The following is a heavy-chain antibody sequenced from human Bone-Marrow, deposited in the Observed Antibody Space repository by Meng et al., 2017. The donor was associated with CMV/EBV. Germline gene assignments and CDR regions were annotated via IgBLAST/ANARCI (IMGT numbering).Heavy chain of an antibody. CDR2: IYYSGST. D-gene: IGHD2-2*01. CDR1: GGSISSSSYY. V-gene: IGHV4-39*07. J-gene: IGHJ4*02. CDR3: ARETGDCSSTSCSFFDY. Sequence: SETLSLTCTVSGGSISSSSYYWGWIRQPPGKGLEWIGSIYYSGSTYYNPSLKGRVTISVDTSKNQFSLKLSSVTAADTAVYYCARETGDCSSTSCSFFDYWGQGTLVTVLL.